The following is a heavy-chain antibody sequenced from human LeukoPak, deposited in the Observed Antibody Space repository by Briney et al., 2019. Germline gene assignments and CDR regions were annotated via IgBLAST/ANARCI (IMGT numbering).Heavy chain of an antibody. Sequence: SQTLSLTCTVSGGSISSYYWSWIRQPPGKGLEWVGYIYYSGCTNYNPSLKSRVTISVDTSKNQCSLKLSSVTAADTAVSYCATQRGSYYPIDYWGQGTLVTVSS. CDR2: IYYSGCT. J-gene: IGHJ4*02. CDR1: GGSISSYY. V-gene: IGHV4-59*08. D-gene: IGHD1-26*01. CDR3: ATQRGSYYPIDY.